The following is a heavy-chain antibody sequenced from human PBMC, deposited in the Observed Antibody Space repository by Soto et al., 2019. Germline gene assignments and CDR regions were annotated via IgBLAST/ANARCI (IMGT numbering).Heavy chain of an antibody. J-gene: IGHJ4*02. Sequence: DVQLVESGGGLIQPGESLRLSCAAFGLTISGKKYVAWVRQAPGKGLEWVSGLYDVDGSFYADSVRGRFTTSSDSSKTTVYLQMNSLRAEDTAVYYCAKDQDGWVGYYFNYWGQGMLVTVSS. CDR2: LYDVDGS. CDR1: GLTISGKKY. D-gene: IGHD6-19*01. V-gene: IGHV3-53*01. CDR3: AKDQDGWVGYYFNY.